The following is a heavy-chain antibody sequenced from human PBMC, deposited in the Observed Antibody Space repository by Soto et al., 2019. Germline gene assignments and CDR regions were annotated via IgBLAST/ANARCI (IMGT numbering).Heavy chain of an antibody. V-gene: IGHV4-30-4*01. CDR2: IYYSGST. CDR3: ARSRAMVLRTNWFDP. Sequence: PSETLSLTCTVSGGSISSGDYYWSWIRQPPGKGLEWIGYIYYSGSTYYNPSPKSRVTISVDTSKNQFSLKLSSVTAADTAVYYCARSRAMVLRTNWFDPWGQGTLVTVSS. D-gene: IGHD3-10*01. CDR1: GGSISSGDYY. J-gene: IGHJ5*02.